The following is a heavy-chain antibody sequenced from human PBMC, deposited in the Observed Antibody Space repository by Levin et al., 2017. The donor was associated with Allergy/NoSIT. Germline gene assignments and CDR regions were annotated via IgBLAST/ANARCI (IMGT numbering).Heavy chain of an antibody. CDR1: GGSFSGYY. CDR2: INHSGST. V-gene: IGHV4-34*01. J-gene: IGHJ4*02. D-gene: IGHD4-17*01. CDR3: ARRSFVRSQADY. Sequence: PSETLSLTCAVYGGSFSGYYWSWIRQPPGKGLEWIGEINHSGSTNYNPSLKSRVTISVDTSKNQFSLKLSSVTAADTAVYYCARRSFVRSQADYWGQGTLVTVSS.